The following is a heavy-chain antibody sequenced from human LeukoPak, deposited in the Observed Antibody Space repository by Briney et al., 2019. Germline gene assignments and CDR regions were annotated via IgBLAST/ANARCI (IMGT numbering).Heavy chain of an antibody. CDR1: GYSFTSYW. D-gene: IGHD2-2*01. Sequence: GESLKISCKGSGYSFTSYWIGWVRQMPGKGLEWMGIIYPGDSDTRYSPSFQGQVPISADKSISTAYLQWSSLKASDTAMYYCAGHGERCSSTSCYSVHYYGMDVWGQGTTVTVSS. CDR2: IYPGDSDT. V-gene: IGHV5-51*01. CDR3: AGHGERCSSTSCYSVHYYGMDV. J-gene: IGHJ6*02.